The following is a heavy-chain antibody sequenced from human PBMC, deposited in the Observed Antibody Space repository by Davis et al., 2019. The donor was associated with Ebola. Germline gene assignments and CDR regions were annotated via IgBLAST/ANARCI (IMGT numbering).Heavy chain of an antibody. CDR2: ITPFNGNT. CDR1: GYTFTNYG. J-gene: IGHJ6*04. V-gene: IGHV1-45*02. Sequence: AASVKVSCKASGYTFTNYGITWVRQAPGQALEWMGWITPFNGNTNYAQKFQDRVTITRDRSMSTAYMELSSLRSEDTAMYYCASGAVTTPHGMDVWGKGTTVTVSS. D-gene: IGHD4-17*01. CDR3: ASGAVTTPHGMDV.